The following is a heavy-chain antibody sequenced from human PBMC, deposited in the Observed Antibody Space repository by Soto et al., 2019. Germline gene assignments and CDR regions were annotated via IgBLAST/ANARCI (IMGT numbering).Heavy chain of an antibody. Sequence: QVQLQESGPGLVKPSETLSLACTVSGAPITNFYWSWIRQSAGKGLGWIGRIYTRGTTDYNPSLKRRVTVSIDMSKNQVPLELTSVTAADTALYISARGGTYFFDSWGQGTLVTVSS. J-gene: IGHJ4*02. CDR3: ARGGTYFFDS. CDR2: IYTRGTT. V-gene: IGHV4-4*07. CDR1: GAPITNFY.